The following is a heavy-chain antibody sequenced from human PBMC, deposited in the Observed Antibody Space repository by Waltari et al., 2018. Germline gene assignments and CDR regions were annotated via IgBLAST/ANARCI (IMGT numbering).Heavy chain of an antibody. CDR2: ISSNENTT. J-gene: IGHJ4*02. Sequence: EVQLVESGGGLVQPGGSLRRSCEASGFTFSSYWMQWVRQAPGKGLVWVARISSNENTTTYADSVKGRFTISRDNAKNTLYLQMNSPRAEDTAVYYCARVEYSYGPYCFDSWGQGTPVTVSS. CDR3: ARVEYSYGPYCFDS. D-gene: IGHD5-18*01. CDR1: GFTFSSYW. V-gene: IGHV3-74*01.